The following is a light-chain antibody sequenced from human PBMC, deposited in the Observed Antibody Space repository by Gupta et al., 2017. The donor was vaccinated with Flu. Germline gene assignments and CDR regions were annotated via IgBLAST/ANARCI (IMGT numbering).Light chain of an antibody. J-gene: IGLJ3*02. CDR2: TNN. Sequence: QSVLTQPPSASGTPGQRVTISCSGSSSNSGSHTVTWYQQLSGAAPKLLIYTNNQRPSGVPDRFSGSKSGTSASLAISGLQSEDEADYHCAAWDDSLNGWVFGGGTKLTVL. CDR3: AAWDDSLNGWV. V-gene: IGLV1-44*01. CDR1: SSNSGSHT.